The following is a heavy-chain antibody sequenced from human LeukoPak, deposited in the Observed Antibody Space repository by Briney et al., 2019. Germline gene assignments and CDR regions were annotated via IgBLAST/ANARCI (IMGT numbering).Heavy chain of an antibody. CDR3: ARAGVDTSGYYYQGFDY. V-gene: IGHV3-11*04. D-gene: IGHD3-3*01. CDR1: GFTFSDYY. J-gene: IGHJ4*02. CDR2: ITSNGYSV. Sequence: PGGSLRLSCAASGFTFSDYYMGWIRQAPGKGLEWVSYITSNGYSVYYAASVKGRFTISRDNAKNSLYLQVNSLTAEDTAVYYCARAGVDTSGYYYQGFDYWGQGTLVTVSS.